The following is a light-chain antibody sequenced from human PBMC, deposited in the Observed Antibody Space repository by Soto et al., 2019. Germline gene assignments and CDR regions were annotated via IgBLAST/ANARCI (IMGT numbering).Light chain of an antibody. CDR3: CSYTTSNTRQIV. V-gene: IGLV2-14*03. J-gene: IGLJ1*01. CDR2: DVS. Sequence: QSALTQPASVSGSPGQSITISCTGTSSDVGGYNYVSWYQHHPGKAHKLMIYDVSNRPSGVSNRFSGSKSGNTASLTISWLQPEDEADYYCCSYTTSNTRQIVFGTGTKVTV. CDR1: SSDVGGYNY.